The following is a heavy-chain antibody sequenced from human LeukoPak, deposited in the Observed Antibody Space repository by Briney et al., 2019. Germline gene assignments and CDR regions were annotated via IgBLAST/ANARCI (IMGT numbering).Heavy chain of an antibody. CDR1: GYTFTSYD. Sequence: ASVKVSCKASGYTFTSYDINWLRQATGQGLEWMGWMNPNSGNTGYAQKFQVRVTITRNTSISTAYMELSSLRSEDTAVYYCARVTYCSSTSCYTDGYYYYYMDVWGKGTTVTVSS. CDR3: ARVTYCSSTSCYTDGYYYYYMDV. J-gene: IGHJ6*03. V-gene: IGHV1-8*03. D-gene: IGHD2-2*02. CDR2: MNPNSGNT.